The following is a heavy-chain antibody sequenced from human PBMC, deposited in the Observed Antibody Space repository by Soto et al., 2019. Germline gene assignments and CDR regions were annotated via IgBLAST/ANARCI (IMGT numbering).Heavy chain of an antibody. J-gene: IGHJ3*01. CDR2: ISYSGAT. CDR1: GGSVSGDKNY. CDR3: ATSPRFAFDF. V-gene: IGHV4-61*01. Sequence: QVQLQESGPGLVKPSETLSLICTVSGGSVSGDKNYWSWIRQSPGKGLEWIGFISYSGATNYNPPLKSRLTISVDRSKNKFALKLSSVTASDTALYYCATSPRFAFDFWGQGTTVIVSS. D-gene: IGHD3-16*01.